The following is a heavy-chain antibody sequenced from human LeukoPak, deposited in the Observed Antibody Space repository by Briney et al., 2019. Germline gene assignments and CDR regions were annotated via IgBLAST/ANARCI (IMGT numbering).Heavy chain of an antibody. CDR1: GGSISSYY. CDR2: IYYSGST. V-gene: IGHV4-59*01. D-gene: IGHD3-10*01. J-gene: IGHJ4*02. Sequence: SETLSLTCTVSGGSISSYYWSWIRQPPGKGLEWIGYIYYSGSTYYNPSLKSRVTISVDTSKNQFSLKLSSVTAADTAVYYCARSKSRGVLLWFGERAYFDYWGQGTLVTVSS. CDR3: ARSKSRGVLLWFGERAYFDY.